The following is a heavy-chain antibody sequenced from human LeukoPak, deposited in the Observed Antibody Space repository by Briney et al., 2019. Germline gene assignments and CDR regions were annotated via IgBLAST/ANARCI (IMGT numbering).Heavy chain of an antibody. V-gene: IGHV3-66*01. CDR3: ARESVDYYYYYYGMDV. CDR2: IYSGGST. Sequence: GGSLRLSCAASGFTVSSNYMSWVRQAPGKGLEWVSVIYSGGSTYYVDSVKGRFTISRDNSKNTLYLQMNSLRAEDTAVYYCARESVDYYYYYYGMDVWGQGTTVTVSS. CDR1: GFTVSSNY. D-gene: IGHD2-15*01. J-gene: IGHJ6*02.